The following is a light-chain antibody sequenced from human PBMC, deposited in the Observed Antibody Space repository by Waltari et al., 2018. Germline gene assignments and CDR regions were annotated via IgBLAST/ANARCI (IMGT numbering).Light chain of an antibody. CDR3: ASWDDSLSGVV. J-gene: IGLJ7*01. CDR1: RSNIGDNN. CDR2: RSN. Sequence: QSVLTQPPSASGTPGQRVPIPCSGSRSNIGDNNEYWYQQFPGAAPKLLIYRSNERHSGVPDRISGSKSGASASLAISGLRSEDEASYYCASWDDSLSGVVFGGGTHLTVL. V-gene: IGLV1-47*01.